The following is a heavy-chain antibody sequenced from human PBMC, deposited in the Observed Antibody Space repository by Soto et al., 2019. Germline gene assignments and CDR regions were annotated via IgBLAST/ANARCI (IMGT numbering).Heavy chain of an antibody. CDR2: IYYSGST. V-gene: IGHV4-31*03. Sequence: SETLSLTCTVSGGSISSGGYYWSWIRQHPGKGLEWIGYIYYSGSTYYNPSLKSRVTISVDTSKNQFSLKLSSVTAADTAVYYCARGFSSIAARGWFYPWGRGTLVTVSS. D-gene: IGHD6-6*01. CDR3: ARGFSSIAARGWFYP. J-gene: IGHJ5*02. CDR1: GGSISSGGYY.